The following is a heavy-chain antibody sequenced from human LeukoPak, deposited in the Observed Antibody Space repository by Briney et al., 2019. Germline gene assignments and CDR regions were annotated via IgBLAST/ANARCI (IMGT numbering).Heavy chain of an antibody. CDR1: GYTFTGYY. Sequence: GASVKVSCKASGYTFTGYYMHWVRQAPGQGLEWMGWINPNSGGTNYAQKFQGRVTMTRDTSISTAYMELSRLRSDDTAVYYCARSPHVDTAMPVFGCFDYWGQGTLVTVSS. J-gene: IGHJ4*02. V-gene: IGHV1-2*02. CDR2: INPNSGGT. CDR3: ARSPHVDTAMPVFGCFDY. D-gene: IGHD5-18*01.